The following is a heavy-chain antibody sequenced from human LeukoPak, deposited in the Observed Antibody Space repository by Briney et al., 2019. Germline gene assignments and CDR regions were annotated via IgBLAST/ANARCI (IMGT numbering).Heavy chain of an antibody. J-gene: IGHJ4*02. CDR3: ARGRGYYGSGSYRPFDY. V-gene: IGHV4-59*01. CDR2: IYYSGST. Sequence: SETLSLTCTVSGGSISSYYWSWIRQPPGKGLEWIGYIYYSGSTNYNPSLKSRVTISVDTSKNQFSLKLSSVTAADTAVYYCARGRGYYGSGSYRPFDYWGQGTLVIVSS. D-gene: IGHD3-10*01. CDR1: GGSISSYY.